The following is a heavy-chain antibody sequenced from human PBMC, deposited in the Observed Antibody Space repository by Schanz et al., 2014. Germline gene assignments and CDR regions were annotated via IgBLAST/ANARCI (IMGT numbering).Heavy chain of an antibody. Sequence: EVQLVESGGGLVQPGGSLRLSCAASGFTFSSYWMTWVRQAPGKGLEWVANIKLDGSEKYFEDSVKGRFTISRDNARNSLYLQMNNLRAEDTAVYYCARGDTAGDYWGQGTLVTVSS. CDR2: IKLDGSEK. V-gene: IGHV3-7*01. J-gene: IGHJ4*02. D-gene: IGHD2-21*02. CDR3: ARGDTAGDY. CDR1: GFTFSSYW.